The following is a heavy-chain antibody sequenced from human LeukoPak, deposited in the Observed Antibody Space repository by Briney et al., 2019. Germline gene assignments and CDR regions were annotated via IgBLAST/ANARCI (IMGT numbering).Heavy chain of an antibody. CDR3: ARLENYYYYGMDV. CDR1: GFTVSSNY. CDR2: IYSGGST. J-gene: IGHJ6*02. V-gene: IGHV3-53*04. Sequence: GGSLRLSCAASGFTVSSNYMSWVRQAPGKGLEWVSVIYSGGSTYYADSVKGRFTISRHNSKNTLCLQMNSLRAEDTAVYYCARLENYYYYGMDVWGQGTTVTVSS.